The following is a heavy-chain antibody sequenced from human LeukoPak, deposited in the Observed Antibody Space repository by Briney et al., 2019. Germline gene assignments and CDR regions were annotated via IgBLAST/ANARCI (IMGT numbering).Heavy chain of an antibody. CDR2: IFPRDSDT. CDR1: GYIFSTTW. V-gene: IGHV5-51*01. J-gene: IGHJ4*02. CDR3: ARQGPSDY. Sequence: GESLKISCKTSGYIFSTTWIGWVRQMPGKGLEWMGIIFPRDSDTRYSPSFRGQVTISADTSISTAYLQWSSLKASDTAIYYCARQGPSDYWGQGTLVTVS.